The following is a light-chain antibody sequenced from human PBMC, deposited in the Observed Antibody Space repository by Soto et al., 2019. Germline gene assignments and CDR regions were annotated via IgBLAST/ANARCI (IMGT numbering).Light chain of an antibody. CDR1: SRDVGGYNY. J-gene: IGLJ2*01. Sequence: QSALTQPPSASGSPGQSVTISCTGTSRDVGGYNYVSWYRQHPGKAPQLIIYDVNKRPSGVPDRFSGSKSGNTASLTVSGLQAEDEDDYFCNSYGGTNDYVVFGGGTKLTVL. V-gene: IGLV2-8*01. CDR3: NSYGGTNDYVV. CDR2: DVN.